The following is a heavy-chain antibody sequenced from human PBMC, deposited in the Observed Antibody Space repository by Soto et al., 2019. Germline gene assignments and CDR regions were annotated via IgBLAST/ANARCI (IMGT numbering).Heavy chain of an antibody. D-gene: IGHD2-15*01. J-gene: IGHJ4*02. V-gene: IGHV3-23*01. CDR2: ISGSGGST. Sequence: PGGSLRLSCAASGFTFSSYAMSWVRQAPGKGLEWVSAISGSGGSTYYADSVKGRFTISRDNSKNTLYLQMNSLRAEDTAVYYCAKEFCSGGSCYYPFLPPSPIDYWGQGTLVTVSP. CDR1: GFTFSSYA. CDR3: AKEFCSGGSCYYPFLPPSPIDY.